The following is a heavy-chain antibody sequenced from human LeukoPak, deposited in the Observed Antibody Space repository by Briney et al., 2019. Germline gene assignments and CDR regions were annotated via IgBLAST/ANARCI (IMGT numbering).Heavy chain of an antibody. CDR3: ARDRESSSYFDY. V-gene: IGHV4-34*01. J-gene: IGHJ4*02. Sequence: SETLSLTCAVYGGSFSGYYWSWIRQPPGKGLEWIGEINHSGSTNYNPSLKSRVTISVDTSKNQFSLKLSSVTAADTAVYYCARDRESSSYFDYWGQGTLVTVSS. D-gene: IGHD2/OR15-2a*01. CDR2: INHSGST. CDR1: GGSFSGYY.